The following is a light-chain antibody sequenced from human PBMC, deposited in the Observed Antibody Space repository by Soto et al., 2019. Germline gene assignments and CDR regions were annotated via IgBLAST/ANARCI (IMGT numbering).Light chain of an antibody. Sequence: EIVLTQSPATLSLSPGERATISCRASQSVSNYLAWYQQKPGQAPRLLIYDASNRATGIPARFSGSGSGPDFSLTISSLEPEDFVVYYCQQRSNWPRTFGQGTKVEIK. CDR2: DAS. V-gene: IGKV3-11*01. CDR1: QSVSNY. CDR3: QQRSNWPRT. J-gene: IGKJ1*01.